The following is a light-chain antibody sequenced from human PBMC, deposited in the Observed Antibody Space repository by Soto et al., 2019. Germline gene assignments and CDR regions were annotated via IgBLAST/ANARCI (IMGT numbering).Light chain of an antibody. CDR2: GAS. Sequence: DIQMTQSPSSLSASVGDRVTITCRAGQSISSFLNWYQQKPGKAPKLLIYGASSLQSGVPSRFSGSGSGTDFTLTISCLQSEDFATYYCQQYYSYPWTFGQGTKVDIK. V-gene: IGKV1-39*01. CDR3: QQYYSYPWT. CDR1: QSISSF. J-gene: IGKJ1*01.